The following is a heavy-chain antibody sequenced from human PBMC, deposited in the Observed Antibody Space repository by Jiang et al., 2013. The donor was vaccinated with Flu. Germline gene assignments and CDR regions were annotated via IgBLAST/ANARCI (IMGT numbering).Heavy chain of an antibody. D-gene: IGHD2-2*01. J-gene: IGHJ5*02. CDR1: GGTFSSYT. CDR2: IIPILGIA. V-gene: IGHV1-69*04. Sequence: GAEVKKPGASVKVSCKASGGTFSSYTISWVRQAPGQGLEWMGRIIPILGIANYAQKFQGRVTITADKSTSTAYMELSSLRSEDTAVYYCARDQRYCSSTSCGFDPWGQGTLVTVSS. CDR3: ARDQRYCSSTSCGFDP.